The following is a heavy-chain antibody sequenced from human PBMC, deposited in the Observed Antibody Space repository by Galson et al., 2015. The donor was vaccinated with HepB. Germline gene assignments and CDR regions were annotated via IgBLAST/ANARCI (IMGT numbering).Heavy chain of an antibody. Sequence: SLRLSCAASGFTFSSYAMSWVRQAPGKGLEWVSAISGSGGSTYYADSVKGRSTISRHNSKNTLYLQMNSLRAEDTAVYYCARDSVAGRFDYWGQGTLVTVSS. CDR3: ARDSVAGRFDY. V-gene: IGHV3-23*01. D-gene: IGHD6-19*01. J-gene: IGHJ4*02. CDR1: GFTFSSYA. CDR2: ISGSGGST.